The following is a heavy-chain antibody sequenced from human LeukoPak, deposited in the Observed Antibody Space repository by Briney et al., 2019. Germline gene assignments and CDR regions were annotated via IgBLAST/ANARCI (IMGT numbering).Heavy chain of an antibody. Sequence: ASVKVSCKASGYTFINYDINWVRQATGQGLEWMGWMNPNSGNTGYAQKFQGRVTITRNTSISTAYMELSSLRSEDTAVYYCASSDDFWDGPRFDYWGQGTLVTVSS. V-gene: IGHV1-8*03. D-gene: IGHD3-3*01. CDR2: MNPNSGNT. J-gene: IGHJ4*02. CDR3: ASSDDFWDGPRFDY. CDR1: GYTFINYD.